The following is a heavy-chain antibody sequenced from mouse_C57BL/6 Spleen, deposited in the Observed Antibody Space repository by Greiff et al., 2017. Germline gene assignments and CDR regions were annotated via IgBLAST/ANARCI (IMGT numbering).Heavy chain of an antibody. Sequence: EVQGVESGGGLVKPGGSLKLSCAASGFTFSSYAMSWVRQTPEKRLEWVATISDGGSYTYYPDNVKGRFTISRDNAKNNLYLQMSHLKSEDTAMYDCARDDGYYGFAYWRQGTLVTVSA. D-gene: IGHD2-3*01. V-gene: IGHV5-4*01. CDR3: ARDDGYYGFAY. J-gene: IGHJ3*01. CDR1: GFTFSSYA. CDR2: ISDGGSYT.